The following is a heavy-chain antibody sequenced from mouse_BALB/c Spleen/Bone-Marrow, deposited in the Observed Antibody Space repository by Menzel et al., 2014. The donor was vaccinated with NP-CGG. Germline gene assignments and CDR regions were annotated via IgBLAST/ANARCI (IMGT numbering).Heavy chain of an antibody. V-gene: IGHV4-1*02. CDR1: GFDFSRYW. J-gene: IGHJ2*01. D-gene: IGHD2-1*01. Sequence: KLSCAASGFDFSRYWMSWVRQAPGKGLEWIGEINPDSSTINYTPSLKDKFIISRDNAKNTLYLQMSKVRSEDTALYYCAGQGYYGKGDYWGQGTTLTVSS. CDR3: AGQGYYGKGDY. CDR2: INPDSSTI.